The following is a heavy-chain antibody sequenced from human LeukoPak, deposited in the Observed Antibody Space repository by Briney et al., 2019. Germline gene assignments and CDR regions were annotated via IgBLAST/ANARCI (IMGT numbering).Heavy chain of an antibody. D-gene: IGHD3-10*01. CDR1: GYTFTSNY. V-gene: IGHV1-69*13. CDR3: ASRVSASPYYYGSGSYQPFDY. Sequence: SVKVSCKAFGYTFTSNYMHWVRQAPGQGLEWMGGIIPIFGTANYAQKFQGRVTITADESTSTAYMELSSLRSEDTAVYYCASRVSASPYYYGSGSYQPFDYWGQGTLVTVSS. J-gene: IGHJ4*02. CDR2: IIPIFGTA.